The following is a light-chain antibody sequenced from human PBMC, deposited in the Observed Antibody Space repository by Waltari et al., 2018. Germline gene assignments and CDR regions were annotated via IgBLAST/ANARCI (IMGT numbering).Light chain of an antibody. V-gene: IGLV3-1*01. CDR1: KLGDKY. CDR3: QAWDSITVV. J-gene: IGLJ2*01. Sequence: SYELTQPPSVSVSPGQTARITCSGDKLGDKYTCWYQQKPGQSPVLVISQDTKRPSGIPERFSGSNSGNTATLTISGTQATDEADYYCQAWDSITVVFGRGTKLTVL. CDR2: QDT.